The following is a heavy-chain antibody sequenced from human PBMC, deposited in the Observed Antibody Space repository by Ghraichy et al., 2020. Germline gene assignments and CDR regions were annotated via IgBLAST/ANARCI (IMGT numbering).Heavy chain of an antibody. Sequence: GESLNISCKGSGYNFTSSWIGWVRQIPGKGLEWMGIIYPGDSDTRYRPSFQGQVTISADKSISTAYLQWSSLKASDTAMYYCARHSAYCGGDCYSGEHFQHWGQGTLVTVSS. D-gene: IGHD2-21*02. CDR3: ARHSAYCGGDCYSGEHFQH. V-gene: IGHV5-51*01. CDR1: GYNFTSSW. CDR2: IYPGDSDT. J-gene: IGHJ1*01.